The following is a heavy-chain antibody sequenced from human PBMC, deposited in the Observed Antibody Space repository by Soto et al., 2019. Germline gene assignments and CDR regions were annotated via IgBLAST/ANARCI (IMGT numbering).Heavy chain of an antibody. CDR3: ARDRSSSWPYYFVY. Sequence: QVQLVESGGGVVQPGRSLRLSCAASGFTFSSYGMHWVRQAPGKGLEWVAVIWYDGSNKYYADSVKGRFTISRDNSRNTLYLQMNSLRAEDTAVYYCARDRSSSWPYYFVYWGQGTLVTVSS. J-gene: IGHJ4*02. CDR1: GFTFSSYG. V-gene: IGHV3-33*01. CDR2: IWYDGSNK. D-gene: IGHD6-13*01.